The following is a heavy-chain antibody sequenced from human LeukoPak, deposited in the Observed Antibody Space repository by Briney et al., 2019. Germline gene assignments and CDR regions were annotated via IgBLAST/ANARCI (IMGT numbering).Heavy chain of an antibody. CDR1: GGSFSGYY. D-gene: IGHD2-21*01. CDR3: AKPGILWWLAELYFDY. CDR2: INHSGST. Sequence: SETLSLTCAVYGGSFSGYYWSWIRQPPGKGLEWIGEINHSGSTNYNPSLKSRVTISVDTSKNQFSLKLSSVTAADTAVYYCAKPGILWWLAELYFDYWGQGTLVTVSS. V-gene: IGHV4-34*01. J-gene: IGHJ4*02.